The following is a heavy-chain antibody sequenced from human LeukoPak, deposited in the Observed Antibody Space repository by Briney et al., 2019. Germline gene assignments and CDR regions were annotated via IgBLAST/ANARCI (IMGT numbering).Heavy chain of an antibody. D-gene: IGHD5-24*01. CDR1: GGSFNSYV. V-gene: IGHV1-69*04. Sequence: SVKVSCKASGGSFNSYVITWVRQAPGQGLEWMGRIIPILNVANFAQKFQGRVTITADKSTSTAYMELSSLRSEDTAVYYCARNPRDGYNGYAFDIWGQGTMVTVSS. J-gene: IGHJ3*02. CDR3: ARNPRDGYNGYAFDI. CDR2: IIPILNVA.